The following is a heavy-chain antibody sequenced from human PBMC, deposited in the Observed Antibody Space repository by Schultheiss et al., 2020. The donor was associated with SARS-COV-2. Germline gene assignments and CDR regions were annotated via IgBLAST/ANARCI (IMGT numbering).Heavy chain of an antibody. D-gene: IGHD6-6*01. CDR3: AKDTTLEYSSSSADFPFDY. V-gene: IGHV3-9*01. J-gene: IGHJ4*02. CDR1: GFTFDDYA. Sequence: GGSLRLSCAASGFTFDDYAMHWVRQAPGKGLEWVSGISWNSGSIGYADSVKGRFTISRDNAKNSLYLQMNSLRAEDTALYYCAKDTTLEYSSSSADFPFDYWGQGTLVTVSS. CDR2: ISWNSGSI.